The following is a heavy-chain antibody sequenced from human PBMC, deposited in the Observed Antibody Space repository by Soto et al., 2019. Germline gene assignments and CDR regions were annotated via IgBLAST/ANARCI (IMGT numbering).Heavy chain of an antibody. CDR3: ARVVVVIPPGYYYAMDV. D-gene: IGHD3-22*01. Sequence: ASVKVSCKASGYTFTSYAMHWVRQAPGQRLEWMGWINASNGKTKYSQKFQGRVIITADESTSTASMELSSLRSEDTAVYYCARVVVVIPPGYYYAMDVWGQGTTVTVSS. CDR1: GYTFTSYA. V-gene: IGHV1-3*01. J-gene: IGHJ6*02. CDR2: INASNGKT.